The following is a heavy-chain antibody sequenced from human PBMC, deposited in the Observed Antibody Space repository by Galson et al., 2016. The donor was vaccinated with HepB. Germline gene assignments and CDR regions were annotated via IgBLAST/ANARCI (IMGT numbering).Heavy chain of an antibody. CDR3: AREHPGIAAAILDY. J-gene: IGHJ4*02. CDR1: EFTFSSCG. CDR2: IWYDGSND. D-gene: IGHD6-25*01. V-gene: IGHV3-33*01. Sequence: SLRLSCAASEFTFSSCGMHWVRQAPGKGLEWLALIWYDGSNDYYADSVKGRFTIARDNSKNTLYLQLNSLRAEDTAVYYCAREHPGIAAAILDYWGQGTLVTVST.